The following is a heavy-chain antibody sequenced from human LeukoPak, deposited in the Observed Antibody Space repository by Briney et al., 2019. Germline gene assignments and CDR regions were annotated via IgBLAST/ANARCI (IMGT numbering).Heavy chain of an antibody. D-gene: IGHD2-15*01. V-gene: IGHV4-34*01. J-gene: IGHJ4*02. CDR1: GGSFSGYY. Sequence: SETLSLTCAVYGGSFSGYYWSWIRQPPGKGLEWIGEINHSRSTKYNPSLKSRVTISVDTSKNQFSLKVRSVTAADTAVFYCARRAFPRCYSLWGQGTLVTVSS. CDR2: INHSRST. CDR3: ARRAFPRCYSL.